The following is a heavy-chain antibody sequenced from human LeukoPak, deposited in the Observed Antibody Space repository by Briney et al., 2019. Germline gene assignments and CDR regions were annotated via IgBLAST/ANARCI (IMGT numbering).Heavy chain of an antibody. Sequence: GRSLRLSCAASGFTFDDYAMHWVRQAPGKGLEWVSGISWNSVSIGYADSVKGRFTNSRDNAKNSLYLQMNSLRAEDTALYYCAKDIRSSGWYWFDYWGQGTLVTVSS. J-gene: IGHJ4*02. CDR3: AKDIRSSGWYWFDY. V-gene: IGHV3-9*01. CDR1: GFTFDDYA. D-gene: IGHD6-19*01. CDR2: ISWNSVSI.